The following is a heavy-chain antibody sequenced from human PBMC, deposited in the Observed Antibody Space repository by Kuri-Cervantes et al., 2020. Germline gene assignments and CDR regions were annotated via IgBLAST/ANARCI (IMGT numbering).Heavy chain of an antibody. CDR2: INPNSGGT. Sequence: ASVKVSCKASGYTFTGYYMHWVRQAPGQGLEWMGWINPNSGGTNYAQKFQGWVTMTRDTSISTAYMELSRPRSDDTAVYYCARVEHDYGDYLYAFDIWGQGTMVTVSS. CDR3: ARVEHDYGDYLYAFDI. D-gene: IGHD4-17*01. CDR1: GYTFTGYY. V-gene: IGHV1-2*04. J-gene: IGHJ3*02.